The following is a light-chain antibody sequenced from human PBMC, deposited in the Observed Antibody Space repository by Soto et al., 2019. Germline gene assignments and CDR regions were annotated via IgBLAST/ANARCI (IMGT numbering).Light chain of an antibody. CDR3: QQRSNWPLT. Sequence: TQSPATLSVSPGERATLSCRASQSVTSNYLAWYQQKPGQAPRLLIYGVSSRATGVPDRFSGSGSGTDFTLTISSLEPEDFAVYYCQQRSNWPLTFGGGTKVDIK. J-gene: IGKJ4*01. V-gene: IGKV3D-20*02. CDR2: GVS. CDR1: QSVTSNY.